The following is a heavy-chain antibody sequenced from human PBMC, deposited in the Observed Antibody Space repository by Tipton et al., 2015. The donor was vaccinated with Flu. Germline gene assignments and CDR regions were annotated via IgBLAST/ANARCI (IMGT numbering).Heavy chain of an antibody. CDR2: IYYSGST. D-gene: IGHD3-16*02. CDR1: GGSISSYY. CDR3: ARASRRLRLGELSSSYYFDY. Sequence: TLSLTCTVPGGSISSYYWSWIRQPPGKGLEWIGYIYYSGSTNYNPSLKSRVTISVDTSKNQFSLKLSSVTAADTAVYYCARASRRLRLGELSSSYYFDYWGQGTLVTVSS. V-gene: IGHV4-59*01. J-gene: IGHJ4*02.